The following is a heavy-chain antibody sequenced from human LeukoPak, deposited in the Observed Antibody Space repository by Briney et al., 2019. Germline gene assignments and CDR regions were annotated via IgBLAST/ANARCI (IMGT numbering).Heavy chain of an antibody. V-gene: IGHV3-74*01. J-gene: IGHJ4*02. CDR1: GFTFSSYW. CDR2: IASDGSST. D-gene: IGHD3-22*01. Sequence: GGSLRLSCAASGFTFSSYWMNWVRQAPGKGLVWVSRIASDGSSTTYADSVKGRFSISRDNSENTLYVQVNSLGTEDTAAYYCAKGSYYDSSGSFYFDYWAREPWSPSPQ. CDR3: AKGSYYDSSGSFYFDY.